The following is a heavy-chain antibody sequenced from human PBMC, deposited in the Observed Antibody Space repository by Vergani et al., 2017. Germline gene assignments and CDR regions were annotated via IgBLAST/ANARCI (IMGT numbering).Heavy chain of an antibody. V-gene: IGHV3-7*01. CDR2: IKQDGSEK. CDR3: ARAYRDRHVLLWFGELDY. D-gene: IGHD3-10*01. CDR1: GFTFSSYW. Sequence: EVQLVESGGGLVQPGGSLRLSCAASGFTFSSYWMSWVRQAPGKGLEWVANIKQDGSEKYYVDSVKGRFTISRDNAKNSLYLQMNSLGAEDTAVYYCARAYRDRHVLLWFGELDYWGQRTLVTVYS. J-gene: IGHJ4*02.